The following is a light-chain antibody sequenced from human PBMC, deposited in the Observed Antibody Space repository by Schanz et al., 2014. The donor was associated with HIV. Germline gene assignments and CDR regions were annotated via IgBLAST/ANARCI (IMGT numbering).Light chain of an antibody. CDR3: QQGYRTPIS. V-gene: IGKV1-5*03. J-gene: IGKJ5*01. CDR1: QSITSW. CDR2: KAS. Sequence: IQMTQSPSTLSASVGDRVTITCRASQSITSWLAWYQQKPGKVPKLLIYKASKLESEVPSRFSGSGSGTEFTLTISSLQPEDFATYYCQQGYRTPISFGQGTRLEIK.